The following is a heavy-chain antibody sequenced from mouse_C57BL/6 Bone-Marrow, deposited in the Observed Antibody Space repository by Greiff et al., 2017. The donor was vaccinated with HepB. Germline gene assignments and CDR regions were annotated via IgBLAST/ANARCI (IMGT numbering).Heavy chain of an antibody. CDR3: ASEFITTVVATPYYAMDY. J-gene: IGHJ4*01. V-gene: IGHV5-6*01. Sequence: DVHLVESGGDLVKPGGSLKLSCAASGFTFSSYGMSWVRQTPDKRLEWVATISSGGSYTYYPDSVKGRFTISRDNAKNTLYLQMSSLKSEDTAMYYCASEFITTVVATPYYAMDYWGQGTSVTVSS. CDR2: ISSGGSYT. CDR1: GFTFSSYG. D-gene: IGHD1-1*01.